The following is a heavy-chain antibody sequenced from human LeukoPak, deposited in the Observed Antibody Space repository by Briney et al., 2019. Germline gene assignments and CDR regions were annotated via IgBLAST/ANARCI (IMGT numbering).Heavy chain of an antibody. D-gene: IGHD3-9*01. V-gene: IGHV3-23*01. CDR1: GFTFSSYA. CDR3: AKGGLLRYFDWLLFPFDY. CDR2: ISGSGGST. Sequence: GGSLRLSCAASGFTFSSYAMSWVRQAPGKGLEWVSAISGSGGSTYYADSVKGRFTISRDNSKNTLYPQMNSLRAEDTAVYYCAKGGLLRYFDWLLFPFDYWGQGTLVTVSS. J-gene: IGHJ4*02.